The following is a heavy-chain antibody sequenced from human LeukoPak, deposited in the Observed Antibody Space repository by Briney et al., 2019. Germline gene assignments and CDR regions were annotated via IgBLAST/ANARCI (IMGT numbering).Heavy chain of an antibody. CDR1: GFTFSSSA. CDR3: ARDGRKVSSSDPFDY. Sequence: GGSLRLSCAASGFTFSSSAMSWVRQAPGKGLEWVSAISNNGGYTYYADSVKGRFTISRDNSKNTLYLQMNSLRAEDTAVYYCARDGRKVSSSDPFDYWGQGTLVTVSS. D-gene: IGHD6-6*01. V-gene: IGHV3-23*01. CDR2: ISNNGGYT. J-gene: IGHJ4*02.